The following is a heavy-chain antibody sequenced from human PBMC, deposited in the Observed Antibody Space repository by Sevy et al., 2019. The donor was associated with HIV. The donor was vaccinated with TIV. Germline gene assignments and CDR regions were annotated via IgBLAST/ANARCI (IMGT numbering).Heavy chain of an antibody. J-gene: IGHJ5*02. CDR1: GGSISPYF. Sequence: SETLSLTCTVSGGSISPYFWAWIRQPAGKQLEWIGRISSSGITNSNPSLKSRVTMSIDTSKNDFSLKLSSVTAADTAFYYCARDDLETGGRNWFDLWGQRTLVTVSS. D-gene: IGHD3-16*01. CDR2: ISSSGIT. CDR3: ARDDLETGGRNWFDL. V-gene: IGHV4-4*07.